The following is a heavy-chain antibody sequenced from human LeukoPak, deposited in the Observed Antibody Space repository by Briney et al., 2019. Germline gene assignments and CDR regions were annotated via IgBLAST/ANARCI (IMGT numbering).Heavy chain of an antibody. D-gene: IGHD3-10*01. V-gene: IGHV3-7*01. J-gene: IGHJ4*02. CDR3: ARAPRGVRGVLIHFDY. Sequence: PGGSLRLSCAASGFTFSSYWMHWVRQAPGKGLVWVTNIKQDGSEKYYVDSVKGRFTISRDNAKNSLYLQMNSLRAEDTAVYYCARAPRGVRGVLIHFDYWGQGTLVTVSS. CDR2: IKQDGSEK. CDR1: GFTFSSYW.